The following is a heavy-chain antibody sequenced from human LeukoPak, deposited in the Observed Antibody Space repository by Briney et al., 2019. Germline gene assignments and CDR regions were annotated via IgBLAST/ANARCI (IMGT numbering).Heavy chain of an antibody. CDR3: ARGVGANDDAFDI. CDR1: GGSISSSSYY. J-gene: IGHJ3*02. V-gene: IGHV4-39*07. CDR2: IYYSGST. Sequence: PSETLSLTCTVSGGSISSSSYYWGWIRQPPGKGLEWIGSIYYSGSTYYNPSLKSRVTISVDTSKNQFSLKLSSVTAADTAVYYCARGVGANDDAFDIWGQGTMVTVSS. D-gene: IGHD1-26*01.